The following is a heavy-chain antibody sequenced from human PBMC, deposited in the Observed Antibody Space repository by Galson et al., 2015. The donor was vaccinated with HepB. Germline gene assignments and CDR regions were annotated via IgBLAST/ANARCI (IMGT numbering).Heavy chain of an antibody. V-gene: IGHV3-30*18. CDR2: ISYDGSNK. CDR3: AKRSIAAAGPHYYYMDV. J-gene: IGHJ6*03. CDR1: GFTFSSYG. D-gene: IGHD6-13*01. Sequence: SLRLSCAASGFTFSSYGMHWVRQAPGKGLEWVAVISYDGSNKYYADSVKDRFTISRDNSKNTLYLQMNSLRAEDTAMYYCAKRSIAAAGPHYYYMDVWGKGTTVTVSS.